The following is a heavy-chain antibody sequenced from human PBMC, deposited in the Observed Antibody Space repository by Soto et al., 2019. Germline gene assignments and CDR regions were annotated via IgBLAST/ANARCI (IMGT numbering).Heavy chain of an antibody. CDR1: GFTFSTSS. D-gene: IGHD3-10*01. Sequence: PGGSLRLSCAASGFTFSTSSIHWVRQAPCKGLEWVAVISYDGSNKDYADSVKGRITISRDNSKNTMYLQMSSLRAEDTAVYWCARDQGSYTFNYCFDYCGQGTLVTVCS. CDR3: ARDQGSYTFNYCFDY. J-gene: IGHJ4*02. V-gene: IGHV3-30-3*01. CDR2: ISYDGSNK.